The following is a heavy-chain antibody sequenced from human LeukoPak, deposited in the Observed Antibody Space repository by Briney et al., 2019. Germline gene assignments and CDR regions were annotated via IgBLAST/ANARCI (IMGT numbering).Heavy chain of an antibody. Sequence: SETLSLTCTVSGGSISSHFWTWLRKPAGKGLEWIGRINSSGSTDYNPSLKSRVTMSVDSSTNQFSLKLTSVTAADTAVYYCARGDYVYDFGGQGALITVSS. CDR2: INSSGST. V-gene: IGHV4-4*07. CDR1: GGSISSHF. J-gene: IGHJ4*02. CDR3: ARGDYVYDF. D-gene: IGHD3-16*01.